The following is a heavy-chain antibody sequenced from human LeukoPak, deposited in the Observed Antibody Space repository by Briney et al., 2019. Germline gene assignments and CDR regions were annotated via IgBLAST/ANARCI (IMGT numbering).Heavy chain of an antibody. CDR2: INPSGGST. V-gene: IGHV1-46*01. Sequence: ASVKVSCKASGYTFTSYYMHWMRQAPGQGLEWMGIINPSGGSTSYAQMFYVRVTITRATSTSTVYMELSSLRSEDTAVYYCARAPPIYCSSTSCKGVGAFDIWGQGTMVTVSS. CDR3: ARAPPIYCSSTSCKGVGAFDI. CDR1: GYTFTSYY. J-gene: IGHJ3*02. D-gene: IGHD2-2*01.